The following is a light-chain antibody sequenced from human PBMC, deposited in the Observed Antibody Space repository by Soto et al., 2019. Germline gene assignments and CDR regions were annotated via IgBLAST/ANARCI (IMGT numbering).Light chain of an antibody. CDR1: QSVSSN. V-gene: IGKV3-15*01. CDR3: QQYNTWPPLT. J-gene: IGKJ4*01. CDR2: DAS. Sequence: EVVMTQSPATLSVSPGDRATLSCRASQSVSSNLAWYQQIPGQAPRLLMYDASTRATGIPVRFSGSGSGTEFTLTISSLQSKDFAVYYCQQYNTWPPLTFGGGTKVEIK.